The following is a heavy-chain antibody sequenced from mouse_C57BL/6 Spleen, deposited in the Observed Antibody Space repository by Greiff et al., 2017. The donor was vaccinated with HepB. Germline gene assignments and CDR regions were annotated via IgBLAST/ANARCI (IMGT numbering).Heavy chain of an antibody. D-gene: IGHD4-1*01. Sequence: VQLQQSGAELVKPGASVKISCKASGYAFSSYWMNWVKQRPGKGLEWIGQIYPGDGDTNYNGKFKGKATLTADKSSSTAYMQLSSLTSEDSAVYFCARSLTPYAMDDWGQGTSVTVSS. CDR1: GYAFSSYW. CDR2: IYPGDGDT. CDR3: ARSLTPYAMDD. V-gene: IGHV1-80*01. J-gene: IGHJ4*01.